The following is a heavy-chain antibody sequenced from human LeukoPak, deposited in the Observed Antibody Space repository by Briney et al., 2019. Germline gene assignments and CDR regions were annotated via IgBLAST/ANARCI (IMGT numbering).Heavy chain of an antibody. Sequence: SETLSLTCTVSGGSISSGGYYWSWIRQHPGKGLEWIGYMYHSGSTYYNPSLKSRVTISGDTSKNQFSLKLSSVTAAGTAVYYCARVLAYSSIYYMDVWGKGTTVTVSS. CDR2: MYHSGST. CDR1: GGSISSGGYY. V-gene: IGHV4-31*03. J-gene: IGHJ6*03. CDR3: ARVLAYSSIYYMDV. D-gene: IGHD6-13*01.